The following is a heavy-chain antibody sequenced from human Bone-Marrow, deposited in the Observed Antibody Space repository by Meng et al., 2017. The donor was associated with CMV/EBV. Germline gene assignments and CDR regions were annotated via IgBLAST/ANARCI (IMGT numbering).Heavy chain of an antibody. Sequence: GESLKISCAASGFTFSSYGMHWVRQAPGKGLEWVAFIRYDGSNKYYADSVKGRFTISRDNSKNTLYLQMNSLRAEDTAVYYCAKIGYCSSTSCRLSDYWGQGTLVTVSS. CDR2: IRYDGSNK. CDR3: AKIGYCSSTSCRLSDY. CDR1: GFTFSSYG. V-gene: IGHV3-30*02. J-gene: IGHJ4*02. D-gene: IGHD2-2*01.